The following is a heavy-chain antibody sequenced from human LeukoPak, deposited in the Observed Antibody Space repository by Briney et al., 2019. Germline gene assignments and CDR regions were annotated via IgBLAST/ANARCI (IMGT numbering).Heavy chain of an antibody. J-gene: IGHJ4*02. Sequence: AAVKLSFTCSGYSFTSYGISWVRLAPGQGLEWMGGISAYNGNTNHAQKLQGRLTMTTDTSTSTAYMELRSLRSDDTAVYYCARGYDSSGYYVSPDDYWGQGTLVTVSS. D-gene: IGHD3-22*01. CDR1: GYSFTSYG. V-gene: IGHV1-18*01. CDR3: ARGYDSSGYYVSPDDY. CDR2: ISAYNGNT.